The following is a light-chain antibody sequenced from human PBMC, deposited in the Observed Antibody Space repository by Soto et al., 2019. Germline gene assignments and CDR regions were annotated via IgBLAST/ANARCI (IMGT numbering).Light chain of an antibody. CDR2: AAS. CDR1: QSISSY. Sequence: DIQMTQSPSSLSASVGDRVTITCRASQSISSYLNWYQQKPGKAPKLLMFAASSLQSGVPSRFSGSGSGTDFTLSISSLQPEDFATYFCQQTYSTPLTFGPGTKVDI. V-gene: IGKV1-39*01. J-gene: IGKJ3*01. CDR3: QQTYSTPLT.